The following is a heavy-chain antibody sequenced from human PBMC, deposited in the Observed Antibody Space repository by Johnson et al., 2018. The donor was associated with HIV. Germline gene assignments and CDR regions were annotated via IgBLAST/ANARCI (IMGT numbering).Heavy chain of an antibody. V-gene: IGHV3-30*19. J-gene: IGHJ3*01. CDR1: GLSFSSYG. D-gene: IGHD3-22*01. CDR3: ARGSRYTYDNDDAFLLRAFDF. CDR2: ISYDGSEK. Sequence: QVQLVESGGGVVQPGRSVRLSCAASGLSFSSYGMEWVRQAPGKGLEWVAVISYDGSEKYFADSVKGRFTISRDSSKNTLYLQMNSLRAEDTAVYYCARGSRYTYDNDDAFLLRAFDFWGQGTMVTVSS.